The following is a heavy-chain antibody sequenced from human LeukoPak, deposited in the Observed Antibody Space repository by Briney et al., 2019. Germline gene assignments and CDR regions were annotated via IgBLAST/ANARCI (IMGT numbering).Heavy chain of an antibody. V-gene: IGHV1-18*01. CDR1: GYTFTSYG. D-gene: IGHD1-7*01. Sequence: ASVKVSCKASGYTFTSYGISWVRQAPGQGLEWMGWISVYNGNTNYAQKLQGRVTMTTDTSTSTAYMELRSLRSDDTAVYYCARDNPTENWNYGIFDYWGQGTLVTVSS. CDR2: ISVYNGNT. CDR3: ARDNPTENWNYGIFDY. J-gene: IGHJ4*02.